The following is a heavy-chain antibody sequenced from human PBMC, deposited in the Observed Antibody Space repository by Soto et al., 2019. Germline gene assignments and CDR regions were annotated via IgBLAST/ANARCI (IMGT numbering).Heavy chain of an antibody. CDR3: AKDLLSTVTTLGH. Sequence: EVQLLESGGGLVQPGGSLRLSCAASGFTFGSYAMSWVRQAPGKGLEWVSLISGTGDSSEYANSVKGRFTISRDYSKNILYLEMDSLRAEDTAVYYCAKDLLSTVTTLGHWGQGTLVTVSA. V-gene: IGHV3-23*01. J-gene: IGHJ4*02. CDR1: GFTFGSYA. D-gene: IGHD4-17*01. CDR2: ISGTGDSS.